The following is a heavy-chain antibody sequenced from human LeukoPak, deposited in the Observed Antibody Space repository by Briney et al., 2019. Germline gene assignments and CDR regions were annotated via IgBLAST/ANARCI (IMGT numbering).Heavy chain of an antibody. CDR3: ASYYYGSGSYYNSAFDI. CDR1: GYTFTSHY. Sequence: GASVKVSCKTSGYTFTSHYIHWVRQAPGQGLEWMGIINPSGGSTSYAQKFQGRVTMTRDTSTSTVYMELSSLRSEDTAVYYCASYYYGSGSYYNSAFDIWGQGTMVTVSS. V-gene: IGHV1-46*01. CDR2: INPSGGST. D-gene: IGHD3-10*01. J-gene: IGHJ3*02.